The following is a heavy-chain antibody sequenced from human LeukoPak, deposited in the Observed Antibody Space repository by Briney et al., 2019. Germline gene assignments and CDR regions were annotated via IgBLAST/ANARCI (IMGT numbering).Heavy chain of an antibody. CDR3: ARAHYQLPPDAFDI. J-gene: IGHJ3*02. Sequence: KPGGSLRLSCAASGFDFSTYAINWVRQAPGKGLEWVSSISTMSNYIFYGDSVKGRFTISRDNAKNSVYLQMNSLRAEDTAVYYCARAHYQLPPDAFDIWGQGTMVTVSS. D-gene: IGHD2-2*01. V-gene: IGHV3-21*01. CDR1: GFDFSTYA. CDR2: ISTMSNYI.